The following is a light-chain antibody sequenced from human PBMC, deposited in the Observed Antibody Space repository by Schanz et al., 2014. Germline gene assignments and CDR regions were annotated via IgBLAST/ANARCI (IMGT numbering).Light chain of an antibody. J-gene: IGLJ3*02. CDR1: SSNIGSNT. CDR2: SNN. CDR3: AAWDDSLNGV. V-gene: IGLV1-44*01. Sequence: QSVLTQAPSASGTPGQRVTISCSGSSSNIGSNTVNWYQQLPGTAPKLLIYSNNQRPSGVPDRFSGSKSGTSASLAISGLQSEDEAHYYCAAWDDSLNGVFGGGTKLTVL.